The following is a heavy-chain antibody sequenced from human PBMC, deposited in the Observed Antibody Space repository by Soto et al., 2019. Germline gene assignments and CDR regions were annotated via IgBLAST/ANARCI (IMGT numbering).Heavy chain of an antibody. CDR3: AKYHNLDY. Sequence: EVQLLESGGGLVQPGGSLRLSCAASGFTFSSCAMSWVRQAPGKGLEWVSSISDSGGNTHYADSVKGRFTISRDNSKNTLYLQMSSLSAGDTAVYYCAKYHNLDYWGQGTLVTVSS. CDR1: GFTFSSCA. D-gene: IGHD3-10*01. V-gene: IGHV3-23*01. J-gene: IGHJ4*02. CDR2: ISDSGGNT.